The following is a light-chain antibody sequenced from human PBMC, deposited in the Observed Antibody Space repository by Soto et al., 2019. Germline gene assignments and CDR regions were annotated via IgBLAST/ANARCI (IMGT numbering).Light chain of an antibody. CDR1: QSIDNW. Sequence: DIQMTQSPSTLSASVGDRVTITGRASQSIDNWLAWYQQKPGKAPRLLIYDASRLESGVPSRFSGSGSGTDFTLTITGLQPDDFATYYCQQFDTFFWTFGPGTKVDIK. CDR2: DAS. J-gene: IGKJ1*01. V-gene: IGKV1-5*01. CDR3: QQFDTFFWT.